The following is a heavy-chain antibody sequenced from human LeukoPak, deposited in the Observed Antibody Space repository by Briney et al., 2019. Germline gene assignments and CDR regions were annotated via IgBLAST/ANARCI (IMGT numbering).Heavy chain of an antibody. J-gene: IGHJ4*02. CDR2: INPNSGGT. V-gene: IGHV1-2*02. Sequence: ASVKVSCKASGYTFTGYYMHWVRQAPGQGLEWMGWINPNSGGTNYAQKFQGRVTMTRDTSISTAYMELSRLRSDDTAVYYCARVSPSIAVAGDFDYWGQGTLVTVSS. D-gene: IGHD6-19*01. CDR1: GYTFTGYY. CDR3: ARVSPSIAVAGDFDY.